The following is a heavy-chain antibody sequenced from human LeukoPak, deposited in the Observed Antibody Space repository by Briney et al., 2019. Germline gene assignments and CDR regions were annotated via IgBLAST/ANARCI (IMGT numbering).Heavy chain of an antibody. V-gene: IGHV3-48*03. CDR3: AKDPGKSSGWYSY. J-gene: IGHJ4*02. Sequence: GGSLRLSCAASGFTFSSYEMNWVRQAPGKGLEWVSYISSSGSTIYYADSVKGRFTISRDNAKNSLYLQMNSLRAEDTAVYYCAKDPGKSSGWYSYWGQGTLVTVSS. CDR1: GFTFSSYE. CDR2: ISSSGSTI. D-gene: IGHD6-19*01.